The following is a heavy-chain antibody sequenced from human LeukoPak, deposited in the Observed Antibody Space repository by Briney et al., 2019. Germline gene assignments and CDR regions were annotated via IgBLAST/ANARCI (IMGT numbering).Heavy chain of an antibody. CDR1: GGSISSYY. CDR3: ARLAASGLVAGSSSYYFDY. V-gene: IGHV4-59*08. CDR2: IYYSGST. Sequence: SETLSLTCTVSGGSISSYYWNWIRQPPGKGLEWIGYIYYSGSTNYNPSLKSRVTISVDTSKNQFSLKLSSVTAADTAVYYCARLAASGLVAGSSSYYFDYWGQGTLVTVSS. J-gene: IGHJ4*02. D-gene: IGHD6-19*01.